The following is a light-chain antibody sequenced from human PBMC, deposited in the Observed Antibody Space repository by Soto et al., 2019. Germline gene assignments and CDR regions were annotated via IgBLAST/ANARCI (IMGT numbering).Light chain of an antibody. CDR2: KAS. J-gene: IGKJ5*01. CDR3: QQYNSYPIT. CDR1: QSISVW. V-gene: IGKV1-5*03. Sequence: IQMTPSPSTLSASVGDRVTITCRASQSISVWLAWYQQKAGKAPNLLIYKASRLESGVPSRFSGSGSETEFTLTISGLQPGDSATYYCQQYNSYPITFGQGTRLEIK.